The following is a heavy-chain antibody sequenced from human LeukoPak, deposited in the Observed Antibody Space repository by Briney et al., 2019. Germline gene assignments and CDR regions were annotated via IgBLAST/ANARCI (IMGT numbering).Heavy chain of an antibody. CDR2: IYYSVST. CDR3: ARDLGGSK. V-gene: IGHV4-59*02. J-gene: IGHJ4*02. CDR1: GGSVSSYY. Sequence: SETLSLTCTVSGGSVSSYYWNWIRQPPGKGLEWIGCIYYSVSTNYSPSLKSRATISIDTSKNEVSLKLTSVTAADTAVYYCARDLGGSKWGQGTLVTVSS.